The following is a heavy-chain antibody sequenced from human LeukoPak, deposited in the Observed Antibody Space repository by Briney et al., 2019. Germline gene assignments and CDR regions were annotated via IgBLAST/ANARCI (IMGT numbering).Heavy chain of an antibody. D-gene: IGHD4-17*01. CDR3: ARDDYGDSGPLFDY. Sequence: GGSLRLSCAASGFTFSSYAMSWVRQAPGKGLEWVSAISGSGGSTYYADSVKGRFTISRDNSKNTLYLQMDSLRAEDTAVYYCARDDYGDSGPLFDYWGQGTLVTVSS. J-gene: IGHJ4*03. CDR1: GFTFSSYA. V-gene: IGHV3-23*01. CDR2: ISGSGGST.